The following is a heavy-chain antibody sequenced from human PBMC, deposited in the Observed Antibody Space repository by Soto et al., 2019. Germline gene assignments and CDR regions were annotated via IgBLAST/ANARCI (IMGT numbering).Heavy chain of an antibody. V-gene: IGHV1-69*13. D-gene: IGHD1-1*01. CDR1: GGTFSSYA. CDR2: IIPIFGTA. CDR3: ARSLNWNHGPRFDP. Sequence: SVKVSCKASGGTFSSYAISWVRQAPGQGLEWMGGIIPIFGTANYAQKFQGRVTITADESTSTAYMELSSLRSEDTAVYYCARSLNWNHGPRFDPWGQGTLVTVSS. J-gene: IGHJ5*02.